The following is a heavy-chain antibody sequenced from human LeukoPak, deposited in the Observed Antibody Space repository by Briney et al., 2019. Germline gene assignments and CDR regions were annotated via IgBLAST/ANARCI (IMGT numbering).Heavy chain of an antibody. J-gene: IGHJ4*02. CDR2: IYYSGST. CDR3: ARDKEMATIPVFDY. D-gene: IGHD5-24*01. CDR1: GGSISSGDYY. V-gene: IGHV4-30-4*08. Sequence: PSQTLSLTCTVSGGSISSGDYYWSWIRQPPGKGLEWIGYIYYSGSTYCNPSLKSRVTISVDTSKNQFSLKLSSVTAADTAVYYCARDKEMATIPVFDYWGQGTLVTVSS.